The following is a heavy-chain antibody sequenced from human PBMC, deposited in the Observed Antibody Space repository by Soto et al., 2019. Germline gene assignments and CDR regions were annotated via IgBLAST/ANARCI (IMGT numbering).Heavy chain of an antibody. V-gene: IGHV4-61*01. CDR2: IYYSGSA. CDR1: GDSVTSVIDY. J-gene: IGHJ6*02. CDR3: ARGVGFGYYYYHMDL. Sequence: PSETLSRTCTVSGDSVTSVIDYWIWIRQPPGKGLEWIGYIYYSGSADYNPSLGSRVTISIDTSKNQFSLKLTSVTAADTAVYYCARGVGFGYYYYHMDLWGQGTTVTVSS. D-gene: IGHD3-10*01.